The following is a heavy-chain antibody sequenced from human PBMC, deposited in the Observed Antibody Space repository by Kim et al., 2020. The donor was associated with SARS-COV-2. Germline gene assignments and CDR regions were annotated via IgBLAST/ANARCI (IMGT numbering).Heavy chain of an antibody. Sequence: PSPKGRVTISVDTSKNQFSLKLSSVTAADTAVYYCARRDIVATIYFDYWGQGTLVTVSS. D-gene: IGHD5-12*01. CDR3: ARRDIVATIYFDY. J-gene: IGHJ4*02. V-gene: IGHV4-39*01.